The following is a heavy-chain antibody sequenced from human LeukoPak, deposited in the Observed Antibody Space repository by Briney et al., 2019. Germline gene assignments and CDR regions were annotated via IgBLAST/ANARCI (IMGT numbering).Heavy chain of an antibody. CDR1: GFTFRSYA. CDR2: ISYDGSNK. D-gene: IGHD6-13*01. J-gene: IGHJ4*02. Sequence: GGSLRLSCAASGFTFRSYAMRWVRQAPGKGLGWVAVISYDGSNKYYADSVKGRFTISRDNSKNTLYLQMNSLRAEDTAVYYCAREIAAAGTCFDYWGQGTLVTVSS. CDR3: AREIAAAGTCFDY. V-gene: IGHV3-30-3*01.